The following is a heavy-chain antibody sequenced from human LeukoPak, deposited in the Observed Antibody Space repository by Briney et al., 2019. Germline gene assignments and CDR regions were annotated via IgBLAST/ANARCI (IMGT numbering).Heavy chain of an antibody. CDR3: ARESSMVTGAHEGFDP. V-gene: IGHV3-21*01. CDR2: ISSSSSYI. Sequence: NTGGSLRLSCAASGFTFSSYSMNWVRQAPGKGLEWVSSISSSSSYIYYADSVKGRFTISRDNAKNSLYLQMNSLRAEDTAVYYCARESSMVTGAHEGFDPWGQGTLVTVSS. D-gene: IGHD1-20*01. CDR1: GFTFSSYS. J-gene: IGHJ5*02.